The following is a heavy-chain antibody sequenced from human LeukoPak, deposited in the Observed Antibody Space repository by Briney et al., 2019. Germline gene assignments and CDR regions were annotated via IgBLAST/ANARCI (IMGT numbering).Heavy chain of an antibody. CDR2: INHSGST. CDR1: GGSFSGYY. Sequence: PSETLSLTCAVYGGSFSGYYWSWIRQPPGKGLEWIGEINHSGSTNYNPSLKSRVTISVDTSKNQFSLKLSSVTAADTAVCYCARGTGAGLVVPAAIRYYYGMDVWGQGTTVTVSS. J-gene: IGHJ6*02. D-gene: IGHD2-2*02. V-gene: IGHV4-34*01. CDR3: ARGTGAGLVVPAAIRYYYGMDV.